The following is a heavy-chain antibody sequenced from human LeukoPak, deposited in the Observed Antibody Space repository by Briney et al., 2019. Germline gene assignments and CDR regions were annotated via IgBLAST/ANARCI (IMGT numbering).Heavy chain of an antibody. CDR1: GYSFTSYW. V-gene: IGHV5-51*01. CDR2: IYPGDSDT. CDR3: ARRVSSGYYYSIPSNWFDP. J-gene: IGHJ5*02. D-gene: IGHD3-22*01. Sequence: GESLKISCKGSGYSFTSYWLGWVRQMPGKGLEWMGIIYPGDSDTRYSPSFQGQVTISADKSISTAYLQWSSLKASDTAMYYCARRVSSGYYYSIPSNWFDPWGQGTLVTVSS.